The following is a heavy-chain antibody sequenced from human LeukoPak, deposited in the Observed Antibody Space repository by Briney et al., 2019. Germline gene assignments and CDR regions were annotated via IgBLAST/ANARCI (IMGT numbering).Heavy chain of an antibody. CDR2: ISYDGSNK. J-gene: IGHJ3*02. CDR3: ARPRITMVRGVSFDAFDI. Sequence: GRSLRLSCAASGFTFSSYAMLWVRQAPGKGLEWVAVISYDGSNKYYADSVKGRFTISRDNSKNTLYLQMNSLRAEDTAVYYCARPRITMVRGVSFDAFDIWGQGTMVTVSS. CDR1: GFTFSSYA. D-gene: IGHD3-10*01. V-gene: IGHV3-30*04.